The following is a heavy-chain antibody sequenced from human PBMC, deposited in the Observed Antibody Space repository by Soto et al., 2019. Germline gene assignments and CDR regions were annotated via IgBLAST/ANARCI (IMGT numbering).Heavy chain of an antibody. V-gene: IGHV1-69*12. D-gene: IGHD1-7*01. J-gene: IGHJ5*02. CDR1: GGTFSSYA. CDR2: IIPIFGTA. Sequence: QVQLVQSGAEVKKPGSSVKVSCKASGGTFSSYAISWVRQAPGQGLEWMGGIIPIFGTANYAQKFQGRVTITADESTSTAYMERSSLRSEDTGVYYCARDLKGTTESFWFDPWGQGTLVTVSS. CDR3: ARDLKGTTESFWFDP.